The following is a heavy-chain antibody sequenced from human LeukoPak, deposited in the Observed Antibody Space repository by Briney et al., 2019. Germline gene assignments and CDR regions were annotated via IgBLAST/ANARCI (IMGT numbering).Heavy chain of an antibody. D-gene: IGHD2-15*01. CDR3: ARDPDSSASDY. J-gene: IGHJ4*02. CDR2: IKYDDTVK. CDR1: GFNFGTYW. V-gene: IGHV3-7*01. Sequence: PGGSLRLSCTAAGFNFGTYWMSWVRQSPEKGLEFVANIKYDDTVKNYVDSVKGRFTISRDNPSNSVYLQMDSLRPEDTALYYCARDPDSSASDYWGQGAQVTVSS.